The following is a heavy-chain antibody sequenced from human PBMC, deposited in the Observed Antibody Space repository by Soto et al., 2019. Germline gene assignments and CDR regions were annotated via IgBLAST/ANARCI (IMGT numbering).Heavy chain of an antibody. D-gene: IGHD6-25*01. J-gene: IGHJ4*02. CDR3: AKVMSGGNLDY. V-gene: IGHV4-59*01. CDR1: GVSINNYY. Sequence: SETLSLTCTVSGVSINNYYWTWIRQPPGKRLEWIGAIYYTGSTTYNPSLRSRVTFSVDTSKNQFSLSLTSVTAADTAVYFCAKVMSGGNLDYWGQGTLVTVSS. CDR2: IYYTGST.